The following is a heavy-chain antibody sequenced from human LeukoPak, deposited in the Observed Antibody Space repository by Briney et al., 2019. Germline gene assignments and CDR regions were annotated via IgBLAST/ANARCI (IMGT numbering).Heavy chain of an antibody. CDR3: ARSRSGYEGSFDY. D-gene: IGHD5-12*01. V-gene: IGHV3-30-3*01. CDR1: GFTFSSYA. CDR2: ISYDGSNK. Sequence: GGSLRLSCAASGFTFSSYAMHWVRQAPGKGLEWVAVISYDGSNKYYADSVKGRFTISRDNSKNTLYLQMNSLRAEDTAVYYCARSRSGYEGSFDYRGQGTLVTVSS. J-gene: IGHJ4*02.